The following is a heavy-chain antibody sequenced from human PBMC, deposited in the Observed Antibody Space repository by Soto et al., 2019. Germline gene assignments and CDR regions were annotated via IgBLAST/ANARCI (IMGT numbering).Heavy chain of an antibody. J-gene: IGHJ5*02. D-gene: IGHD3-10*01. V-gene: IGHV4-31*03. CDR2: IYYSGST. Sequence: PSETLSLTCTVSGGSISSGGYYWSWIRQHPGKGLEWIGYIYYSGSTYYNPSLKSRVTISVDTSKNQFSLKLSSVTAADTAVYYCAREDGSGSPNWFDPWGQGTLVTVSS. CDR3: AREDGSGSPNWFDP. CDR1: GGSISSGGYY.